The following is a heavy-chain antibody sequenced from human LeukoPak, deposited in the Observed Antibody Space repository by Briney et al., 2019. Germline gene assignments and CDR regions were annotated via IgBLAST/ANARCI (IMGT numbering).Heavy chain of an antibody. V-gene: IGHV1-8*01. D-gene: IGHD1-7*01. Sequence: GASVKVSCKASGYTFTSYDINWVRQATGQGPEWMGWMNPNSGNTGYAQKFQGRVTMTRNTSINTAYMELSSLRSEDTAVYYCARGRIRRDNWNYVGWYWFDPWGQGTLVTVSS. CDR3: ARGRIRRDNWNYVGWYWFDP. CDR1: GYTFTSYD. J-gene: IGHJ5*02. CDR2: MNPNSGNT.